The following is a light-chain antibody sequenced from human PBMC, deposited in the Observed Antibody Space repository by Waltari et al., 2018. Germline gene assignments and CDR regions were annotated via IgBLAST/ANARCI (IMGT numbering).Light chain of an antibody. Sequence: QSALTQPASVSGSPGQTITISCTGTSSDIGGHNYVSWYQQHPGKAPKLMIYDVVKRPSGVSNRFSGSKSGNTASLIISGLQAEDDAIYYCSSYASSKFGGGTKLTVL. J-gene: IGLJ2*01. CDR1: SSDIGGHNY. V-gene: IGLV2-14*01. CDR2: DVV. CDR3: SSYASSK.